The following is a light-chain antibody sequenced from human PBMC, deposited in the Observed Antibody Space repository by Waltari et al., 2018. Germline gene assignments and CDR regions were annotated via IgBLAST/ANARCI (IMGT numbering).Light chain of an antibody. CDR1: QSISSY. CDR3: QQSYSTPYT. J-gene: IGKJ2*01. V-gene: IGKV1-39*01. CDR2: AAS. Sequence: DIQMTQSPSSLSASVGDTVTITCRARQSISSYLNWYQQKPGKAPKPLIYAASSLQSGVPSRFSGSGSGTDFTLTISSLRPEDFATYYCQQSYSTPYTFGQGTKLEIK.